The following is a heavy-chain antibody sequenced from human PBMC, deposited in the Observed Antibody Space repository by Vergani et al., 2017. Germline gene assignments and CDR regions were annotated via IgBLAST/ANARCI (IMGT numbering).Heavy chain of an antibody. J-gene: IGHJ5*02. CDR1: GYTFTSYG. Sequence: QVQLVQSGAEVKKPGASVKVSCKASGYTFTSYGISWVRQAPGQGLEWMGWISTYNGNTNYAQKLQGRVTMTTDTSTSTAYMELRSLRSDDTVVYYCARDLKISTRKGSSWTGEGSWFDPWGQGTLVTVSS. CDR2: ISTYNGNT. V-gene: IGHV1-18*01. D-gene: IGHD6-13*01. CDR3: ARDLKISTRKGSSWTGEGSWFDP.